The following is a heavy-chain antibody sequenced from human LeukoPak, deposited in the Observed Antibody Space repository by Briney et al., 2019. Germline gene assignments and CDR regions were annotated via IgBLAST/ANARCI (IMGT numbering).Heavy chain of an antibody. V-gene: IGHV3-21*06. CDR1: GLTLSGHS. J-gene: IGHJ4*01. CDR3: ARGSADMIIVDRLDY. CDR2: LSSNGAYV. Sequence: GGSLRLSCVASGLTLSGHSMTWVRQAPGEGLVWVSSLSSNGAYVYYADSLRGRFTISRDNAKNSLFLQINSLSAEDTGVYYCARGSADMIIVDRLDYWGHGTLVTVSP. D-gene: IGHD3-22*01.